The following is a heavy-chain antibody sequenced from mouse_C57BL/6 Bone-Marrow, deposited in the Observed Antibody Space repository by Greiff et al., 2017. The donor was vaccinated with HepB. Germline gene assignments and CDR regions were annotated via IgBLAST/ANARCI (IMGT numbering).Heavy chain of an antibody. CDR1: GYTFTSYG. CDR3: ARGGVSYDYEDFDV. J-gene: IGHJ1*03. CDR2: IYPRSGNT. V-gene: IGHV1-81*01. Sequence: QVQLQQSGAELARPGASVKLSCKASGYTFTSYGISWVKQRTGQGLEWIGEIYPRSGNTYYNEKFKGKGTLTADKSSSTAYMELRSLTSEDSAVYFCARGGVSYDYEDFDVWGTGTTVTVSS. D-gene: IGHD2-4*01.